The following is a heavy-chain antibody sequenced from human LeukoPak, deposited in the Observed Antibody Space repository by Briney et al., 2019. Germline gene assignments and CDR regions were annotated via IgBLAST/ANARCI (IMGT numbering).Heavy chain of an antibody. D-gene: IGHD5-12*01. CDR3: AVRYGGYEGGDY. CDR2: IIPILGIA. J-gene: IGHJ4*02. Sequence: ASVKVSCKASGGTFSSYNISWVRQPPGQGLEGMGRIIPILGIANYAQKFQGRVTINADKSTSTVYMELSSVRSEDTAVYYCAVRYGGYEGGDYWGQGTLVTVSS. CDR1: GGTFSSYN. V-gene: IGHV1-69*02.